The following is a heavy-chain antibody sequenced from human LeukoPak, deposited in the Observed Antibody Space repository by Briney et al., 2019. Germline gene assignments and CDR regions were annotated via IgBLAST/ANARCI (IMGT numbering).Heavy chain of an antibody. CDR3: ARHLYSESYYF. J-gene: IGHJ4*02. CDR1: GGSISSGTYY. D-gene: IGHD1-26*01. CDR2: IYYTGNT. Sequence: PSETLSLTCTVSGGSISSGTYYWGWIRQPPGKGLEWIGSIYYTGNTNYNPSLKSRVTISIDTSKNQFSLKLSSVTAADTAVYYCARHLYSESYYFWGQGTLVTVSS. V-gene: IGHV4-39*01.